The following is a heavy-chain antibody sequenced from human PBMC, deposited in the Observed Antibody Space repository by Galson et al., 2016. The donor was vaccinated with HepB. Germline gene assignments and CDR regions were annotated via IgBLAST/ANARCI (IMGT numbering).Heavy chain of an antibody. CDR1: GYIFVDFW. D-gene: IGHD3-3*01. V-gene: IGHV5-51*01. CDR3: ARPVVGGGYYPHAFDI. CDR2: VYPGDSDT. Sequence: QSGAEVTKPGESLRISCEGSGYIFVDFWIAWVRQMPGKGLELMGIVYPGDSDTRYSPSFQGQVTISADKSIKTAYLQWNSLKASDTAMYYCARPVVGGGYYPHAFDIWGPGTMVTVSS. J-gene: IGHJ3*02.